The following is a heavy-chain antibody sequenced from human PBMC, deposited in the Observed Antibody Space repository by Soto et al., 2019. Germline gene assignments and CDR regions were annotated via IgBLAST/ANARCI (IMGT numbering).Heavy chain of an antibody. D-gene: IGHD2-15*01. Sequence: QITLRESGPTLVQPTQTLTLTCTLSGVSLTTSGVGVGWIRQPPGKALEWLALIYWDDDKRFSPSLKSRLAITXXXSXXQVVMTMTDLAPVDTAIYYCAHRQRTVVVGAPFDLWGQGSQVTVSS. CDR3: AHRQRTVVVGAPFDL. J-gene: IGHJ4*02. CDR2: IYWDDDK. V-gene: IGHV2-5*02. CDR1: GVSLTTSGVG.